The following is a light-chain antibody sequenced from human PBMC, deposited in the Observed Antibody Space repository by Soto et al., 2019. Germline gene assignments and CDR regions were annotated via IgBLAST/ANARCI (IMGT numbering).Light chain of an antibody. CDR2: DVS. CDR1: RSDIGTYNY. J-gene: IGLJ1*01. Sequence: QSALTQPASVSGSPGQSITTSCTGTRSDIGTYNYVSWYQQHPGKAPRLVIYDVSNRPSGVSNRFSGSKSGNTASLTIAGLQSEDEADYYCKSYTSSTSFVFGTGTKVTVL. CDR3: KSYTSSTSFV. V-gene: IGLV2-14*01.